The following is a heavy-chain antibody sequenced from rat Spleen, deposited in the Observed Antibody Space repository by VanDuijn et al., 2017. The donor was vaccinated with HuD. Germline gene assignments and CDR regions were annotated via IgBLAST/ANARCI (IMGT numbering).Heavy chain of an antibody. CDR1: GYSITSNY. D-gene: IGHD1-10*01. J-gene: IGHJ2*01. CDR2: INGAGDT. Sequence: EVQLQESGPGLVKPSQSLSLTCSVTGYSITSNYWGWIRKFPGNKVEWMGYINGAGDTNYNPSLKSRISITRDTSKNQFFLQVNSVTTEDTATYYCGRDNNYKAYWGQGVMVTVSS. CDR3: GRDNNYKAY. V-gene: IGHV3-3*01.